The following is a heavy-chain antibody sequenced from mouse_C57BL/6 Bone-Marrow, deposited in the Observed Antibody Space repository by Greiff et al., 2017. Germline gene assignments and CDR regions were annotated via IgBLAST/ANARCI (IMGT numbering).Heavy chain of an antibody. CDR3: ARDSLNWFAY. Sequence: EVHLVESGGGLVKPGGSLKLSCAASGFTFSSYAMSWVRQTPEKRLEWVATISDGGSYTYYPDNVKGRFTISRDNAKNNLYLQMSHLKSEDTAMYYCARDSLNWFAYWGQGTLVTVSA. CDR2: ISDGGSYT. V-gene: IGHV5-4*01. CDR1: GFTFSSYA. J-gene: IGHJ3*01.